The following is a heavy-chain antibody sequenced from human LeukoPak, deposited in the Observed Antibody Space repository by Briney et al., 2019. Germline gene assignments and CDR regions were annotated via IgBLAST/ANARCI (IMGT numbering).Heavy chain of an antibody. CDR2: IKSDGGST. V-gene: IGHV3-74*01. J-gene: IGHJ4*02. CDR1: GFTFSSYW. CDR3: ARENYGGKDY. D-gene: IGHD4-23*01. Sequence: GGSLRLSCAASGFTFSSYWMHWIRQAPGKGLVWVSRIKSDGGSTTYADSVKGRFTISRDNAKNTLYLQMNSLRAEDTAVYYCARENYGGKDYWGQGTLVTVSS.